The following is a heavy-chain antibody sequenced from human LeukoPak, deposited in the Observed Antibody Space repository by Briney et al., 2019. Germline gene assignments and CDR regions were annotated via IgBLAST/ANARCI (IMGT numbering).Heavy chain of an antibody. CDR3: AKAPSAHWPSDY. Sequence: ASVKVSCKASGYTFTSYGITWVRQAPGQGLEWMGWINGHNGKTHYAQNLRDRITITTDTSSTTVYMELRSLKSDDTAVYYCAKAPSAHWPSDYWGQGNLVSVSS. CDR1: GYTFTSYG. V-gene: IGHV1-18*01. D-gene: IGHD1-1*01. J-gene: IGHJ4*02. CDR2: INGHNGKT.